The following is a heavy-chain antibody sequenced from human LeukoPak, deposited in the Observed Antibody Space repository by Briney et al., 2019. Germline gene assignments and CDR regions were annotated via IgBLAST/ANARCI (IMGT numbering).Heavy chain of an antibody. D-gene: IGHD3-10*01. CDR2: ISWNSGII. CDR1: GFTFDDYA. CDR3: AKDRGIYVGYGMDV. V-gene: IGHV3-9*01. Sequence: GGSLRLSCAVSGFTFDDYAMHWVRQAPGKGLEWVPGISWNSGIIGYADSVKGRFTISRDNAKNSLYLQMNSLRAEDTALYYCAKDRGIYVGYGMDVWGQGTTVTVSS. J-gene: IGHJ6*02.